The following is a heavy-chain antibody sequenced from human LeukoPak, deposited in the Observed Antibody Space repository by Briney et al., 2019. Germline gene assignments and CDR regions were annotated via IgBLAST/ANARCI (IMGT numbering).Heavy chain of an antibody. CDR1: GFTFSSYS. Sequence: GGSLRLSCAASGFTFSSYSVNWVRQAPGKGLEWVSSISSSSSYIDYADSVKGRFTISRDNAKNSVYLQMNSLRAEDTAVYYCARTPAETDFDYWGQGTLVTVSS. CDR2: ISSSSSYI. V-gene: IGHV3-21*01. J-gene: IGHJ4*02. CDR3: ARTPAETDFDY.